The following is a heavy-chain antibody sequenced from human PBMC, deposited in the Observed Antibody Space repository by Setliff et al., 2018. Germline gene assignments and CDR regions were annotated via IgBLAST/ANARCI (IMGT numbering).Heavy chain of an antibody. CDR3: ARGGYNSRSGYSAYYYDY. J-gene: IGHJ4*02. CDR2: INHTGST. CDR1: GGSFSGYY. V-gene: IGHV4-34*01. Sequence: PSETLSLTCAVYGGSFSGYYWSWIRQPPGKGLEWIGEINHTGSTNYSPSLKSRVTISVDTSKNQFSLKLSSVTAADTAMYFCARGGYNSRSGYSAYYYDYWGQGALVTVSS. D-gene: IGHD3-3*01.